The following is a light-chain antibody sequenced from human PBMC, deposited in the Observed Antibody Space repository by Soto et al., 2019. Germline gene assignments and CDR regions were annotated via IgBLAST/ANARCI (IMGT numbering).Light chain of an antibody. CDR1: QSVSNNY. V-gene: IGKV3-20*01. CDR3: QQYVSSPLT. CDR2: GAS. J-gene: IGKJ4*01. Sequence: EIVLTQSPGTLSLSPGEGATLSCRASQSVSNNYLAWYQQKPGQAPRLVISGASSRATAIPDRFSGSGSGTDFILTISRLEPEDFAVYYCQQYVSSPLTFGGGTKVDI.